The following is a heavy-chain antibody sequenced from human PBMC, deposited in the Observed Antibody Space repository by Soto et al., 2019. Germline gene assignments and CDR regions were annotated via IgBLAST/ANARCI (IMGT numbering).Heavy chain of an antibody. CDR1: GGSFSGYY. D-gene: IGHD3-22*01. CDR3: ARGHDSSGYYYVPY. CDR2: INHSGST. V-gene: IGHV4-34*01. Sequence: SETLSLTCAVYGGSFSGYYWSWIRRPPGKGLEWIGEINHSGSTNYNPSLKSRVTISVDTSKNQFSLKLSSVTAADTAVYYCARGHDSSGYYYVPYWGQGTLVTVSS. J-gene: IGHJ4*02.